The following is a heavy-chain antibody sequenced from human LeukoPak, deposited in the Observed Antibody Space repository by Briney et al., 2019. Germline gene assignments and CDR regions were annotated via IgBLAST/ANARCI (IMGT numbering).Heavy chain of an antibody. J-gene: IGHJ4*02. V-gene: IGHV3-74*01. CDR1: GFTFSTYW. CDR2: INSDGSST. D-gene: IGHD4-17*01. CDR3: ARGRYYFEY. Sequence: GGSLRLSCAASGFTFSTYWMHWVRQAPGKGLVCVSRINSDGSSTSYADSVKGRFTISRDNAKNTLYLQMNNLRAEDTAVYYCARGRYYFEYWGQGTLDTVSS.